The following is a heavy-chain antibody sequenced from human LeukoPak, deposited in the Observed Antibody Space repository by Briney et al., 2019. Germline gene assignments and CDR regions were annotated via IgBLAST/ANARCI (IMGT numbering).Heavy chain of an antibody. CDR1: GYTFTSNH. D-gene: IGHD3-16*01. V-gene: IGHV1-46*01. Sequence: ASVKVSCKASGYTFTSNHIHCVRQAPGQGLEWMGVINPSGDSTSYAQKFQGRVTMTRDTPTSTVYMELSSLRSEDTAIYYCAKPAASETGEGSWGQGTLVTVSS. CDR2: INPSGDST. J-gene: IGHJ5*02. CDR3: AKPAASETGEGS.